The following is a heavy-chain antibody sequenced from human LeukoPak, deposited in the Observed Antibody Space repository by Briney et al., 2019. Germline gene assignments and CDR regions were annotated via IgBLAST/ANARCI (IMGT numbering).Heavy chain of an antibody. D-gene: IGHD2-2*01. CDR3: ARYAGSQP. Sequence: GGSQRLSCAVSGFAFSSYWMSWVRQAPRRWMEWGANIKQDGSEKYYVDSVKGRFTISRDNAKNSLYLQMNSLRDEDTAVYYCARYAGSQPWGQGTLVTVSS. CDR2: IKQDGSEK. CDR1: GFAFSSYW. J-gene: IGHJ5*02. V-gene: IGHV3-7*01.